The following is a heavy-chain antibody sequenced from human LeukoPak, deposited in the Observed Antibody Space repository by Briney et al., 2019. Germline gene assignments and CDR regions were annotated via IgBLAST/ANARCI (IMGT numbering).Heavy chain of an antibody. D-gene: IGHD2-15*01. CDR2: IYTRGTT. CDR1: GGSMNNYY. V-gene: IGHV4-4*07. J-gene: IGHJ5*02. Sequence: SETLSLTCTVSGGSMNNYYWNWIRQSAGKGLEWIWYIYTRGTTNYNPSLKSRLTMSVDTSRNQFSLKLSSVTAADTAVYYCARADRGYCSGASCYGFDPWGQGTLVTVSS. CDR3: ARADRGYCSGASCYGFDP.